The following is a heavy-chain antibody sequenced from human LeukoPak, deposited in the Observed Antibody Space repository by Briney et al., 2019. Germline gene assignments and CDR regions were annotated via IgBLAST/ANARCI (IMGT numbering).Heavy chain of an antibody. Sequence: GESLKISCKGSGYRFTSYWIGWVRQMPGKGLEWMGIIYPGDSDTRYSPSFQGQVTISADKSISTAYLQWSSLNASDTAMYYCARGRSGNLDAFDIWGQGTMVTVSS. CDR2: IYPGDSDT. J-gene: IGHJ3*02. V-gene: IGHV5-51*01. D-gene: IGHD1-14*01. CDR1: GYRFTSYW. CDR3: ARGRSGNLDAFDI.